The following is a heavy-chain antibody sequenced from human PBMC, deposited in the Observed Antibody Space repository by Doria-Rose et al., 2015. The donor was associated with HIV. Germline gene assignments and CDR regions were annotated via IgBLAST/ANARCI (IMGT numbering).Heavy chain of an antibody. D-gene: IGHD1-1*01. CDR3: ARGLLRGGWNDVDYYYGMDV. V-gene: IGHV4-34*01. CDR1: GGSFSGYY. Sequence: QVQLQESGAGLVKPSETLSLTCAVFGGSFSGYYWSWIRQPPGKGLEWIGEINHSGSTNNRTSLKSRVTISLDTSKTLFSLKLSSVTAADTAVYYCARGLLRGGWNDVDYYYGMDVWGQGTTVTVSS. J-gene: IGHJ6*02. CDR2: INHSGST.